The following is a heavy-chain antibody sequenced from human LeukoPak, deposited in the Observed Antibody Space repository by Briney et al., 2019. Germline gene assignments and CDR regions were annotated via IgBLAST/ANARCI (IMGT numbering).Heavy chain of an antibody. CDR1: GDRVSTSGVA. D-gene: IGHD6-25*01. J-gene: IGHJ3*01. CDR2: TYYTSKWNT. V-gene: IGHV6-1*01. CDR3: ARGRASAFDV. Sequence: SQTLSLTCAISGDRVSTSGVAWNWVRQSPSRGLEWLGRTYYTSKWNTDYAVSVKSRIVVNPDTSKNQFSLQLNSVTSEDTAVYYSARGRASAFDVWGQGTMVTVSS.